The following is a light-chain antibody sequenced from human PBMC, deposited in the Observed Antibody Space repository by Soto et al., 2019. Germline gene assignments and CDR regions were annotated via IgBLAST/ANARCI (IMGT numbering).Light chain of an antibody. J-gene: IGLJ1*01. Sequence: QSVLTQPRSVSGSPGESVTISCTGTSNDVGNYKYVSWYQQYPGKAPKLVIFDVTERPSGVPARFSASKFDNTASLTISELQAEDEADYFCCSYGGFSNFRILGPRTMVTV. CDR1: SNDVGNYKY. V-gene: IGLV2-11*01. CDR3: CSYGGFSNFRI. CDR2: DVT.